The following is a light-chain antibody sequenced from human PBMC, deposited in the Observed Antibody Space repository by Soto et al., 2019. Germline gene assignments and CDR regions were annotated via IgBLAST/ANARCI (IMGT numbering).Light chain of an antibody. Sequence: ELLTTTGPTTRYSSEGDGANQCRWATTRIGIYLGSYRPTPGQAPRLLIYHTSTRATGIPARFSGSGSGTEFTLTISSLQSEDFAVYYCQHYNNWPPWTFGQGTKVDIK. V-gene: IGKV3-15*01. CDR3: QHYNNWPPWT. CDR2: HTS. CDR1: TRIGIY. J-gene: IGKJ1*01.